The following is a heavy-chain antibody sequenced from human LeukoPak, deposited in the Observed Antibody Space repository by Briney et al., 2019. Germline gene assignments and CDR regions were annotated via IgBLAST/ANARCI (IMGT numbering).Heavy chain of an antibody. D-gene: IGHD1-26*01. CDR2: ISYDGSNK. Sequence: GGSLRLSCAASGFTFSSYAMHWVRQAPGKGLEWVAVISYDGSNKYYADSVKGRFTISRDNSKNTLYLQMNSLRAEDTAVYYCAREDSGSSVIDYWGQGTLVTVSS. CDR3: AREDSGSSVIDY. CDR1: GFTFSSYA. V-gene: IGHV3-30-3*01. J-gene: IGHJ4*02.